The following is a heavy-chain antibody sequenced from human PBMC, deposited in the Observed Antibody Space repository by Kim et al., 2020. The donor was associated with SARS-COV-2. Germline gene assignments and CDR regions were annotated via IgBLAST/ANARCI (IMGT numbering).Heavy chain of an antibody. CDR3: TTAYYYGSGSYYADY. J-gene: IGHJ4*02. D-gene: IGHD3-10*01. Sequence: APVKGRFTISRDDSKNTLNLQMTSLKTEDTAVYYCTTAYYYGSGSYYADYWGQGTLVTVSS. V-gene: IGHV3-15*01.